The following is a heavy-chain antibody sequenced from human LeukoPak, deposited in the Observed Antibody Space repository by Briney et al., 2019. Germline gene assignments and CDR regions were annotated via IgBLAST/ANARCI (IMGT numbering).Heavy chain of an antibody. CDR2: ISYDGSNK. J-gene: IGHJ4*02. Sequence: PGGSLRLSCAASGFTFSSYGMHWVRQAPGKGLEWVAVISYDGSNKYYADSVKGRFTISRDNSKNTLYLQMNSLRAEDTAVYYCARDSDQTLTYWGQGTLVTVSS. D-gene: IGHD3-10*01. CDR1: GFTFSSYG. V-gene: IGHV3-30*03. CDR3: ARDSDQTLTY.